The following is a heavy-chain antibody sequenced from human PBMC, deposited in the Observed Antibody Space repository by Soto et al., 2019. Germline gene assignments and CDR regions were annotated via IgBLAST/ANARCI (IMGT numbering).Heavy chain of an antibody. Sequence: QVQLVQSGAEVKKPGASVKVSCKASGYTFTSYGISWVRQAPGQGLEWMGWISAYNGNTNYAQKLQGRVTMTTYTSTSTAYMELRSLRSDDTALYYCARVNTMVRGGFRGCFDPWGQGTLVTVAS. CDR3: ARVNTMVRGGFRGCFDP. CDR1: GYTFTSYG. D-gene: IGHD3-10*01. CDR2: ISAYNGNT. V-gene: IGHV1-18*01. J-gene: IGHJ5*02.